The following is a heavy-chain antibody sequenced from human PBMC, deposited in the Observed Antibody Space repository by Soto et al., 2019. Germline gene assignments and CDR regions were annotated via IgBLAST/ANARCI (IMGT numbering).Heavy chain of an antibody. CDR3: ATSSSPPLDV. Sequence: GGSLRVSCAASGFTFSSYEMNWVRQAPGKGLEWVSYISSSGSTIYYADSVKGRFTISRDNAKNSLYLQMNSLRAEDTAVYYCATSSSPPLDVWGQGTTVTVS. D-gene: IGHD6-13*01. V-gene: IGHV3-48*03. CDR1: GFTFSSYE. J-gene: IGHJ6*02. CDR2: ISSSGSTI.